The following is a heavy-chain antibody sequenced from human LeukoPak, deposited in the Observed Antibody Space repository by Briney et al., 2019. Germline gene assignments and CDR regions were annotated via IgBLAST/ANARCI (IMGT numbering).Heavy chain of an antibody. CDR2: IWYDGSNK. Sequence: GGSLRLSCAASGFTFSTYGAHWVGQAPGKGLEWVALIWYDGSNKHYADSVKGRFTISRDNSKNTLYLQMDSLRAEDTAVYYCTRDPPSWLQQGGLDVWGQGTTVTVSS. D-gene: IGHD5-24*01. J-gene: IGHJ6*02. CDR1: GFTFSTYG. V-gene: IGHV3-33*01. CDR3: TRDPPSWLQQGGLDV.